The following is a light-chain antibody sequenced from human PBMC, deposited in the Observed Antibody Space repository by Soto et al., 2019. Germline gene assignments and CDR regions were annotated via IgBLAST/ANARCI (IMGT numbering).Light chain of an antibody. CDR1: QYVTGSY. Sequence: DIVLTQSPGTLSLSPGESATLSCRASQYVTGSYLAWYQQKPGQAPRLLIYGASIRATGIPDRFSGSGSGTDFTLTISRLEPEDFAVFYCQHYHSTPISFGQGTRLEIK. CDR3: QHYHSTPIS. J-gene: IGKJ5*01. CDR2: GAS. V-gene: IGKV3-20*01.